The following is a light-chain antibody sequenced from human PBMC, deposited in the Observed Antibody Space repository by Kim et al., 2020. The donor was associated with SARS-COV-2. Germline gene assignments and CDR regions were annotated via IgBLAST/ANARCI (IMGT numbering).Light chain of an antibody. J-gene: IGLJ3*02. V-gene: IGLV1-44*01. CDR1: SCNMGSKN. CDR3: VAWDDSLNGPV. CDR2: SVD. Sequence: GQRVTISWSGSSCNMGSKNVNWYQQLSGTAPKHLIYSVDQRPSGGPDRFSGAKSGASASLAISGLQSEDEADDYCVAWDDSLNGPVFGGGTKLTVL.